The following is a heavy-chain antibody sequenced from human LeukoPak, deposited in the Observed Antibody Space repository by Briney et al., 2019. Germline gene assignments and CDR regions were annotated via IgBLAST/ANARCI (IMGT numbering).Heavy chain of an antibody. Sequence: SETLSLTCAVSGFSISSGYYWGWIRQPPGKGLEWIGSIYHSGSTYYNPSLKSRVTISVDTSKNQFSLKLSSVTAADTAVYYCARDYGDYRNWFDPWGQGTLVTVSS. CDR3: ARDYGDYRNWFDP. J-gene: IGHJ5*02. D-gene: IGHD4-17*01. CDR2: IYHSGST. CDR1: GFSISSGYY. V-gene: IGHV4-38-2*02.